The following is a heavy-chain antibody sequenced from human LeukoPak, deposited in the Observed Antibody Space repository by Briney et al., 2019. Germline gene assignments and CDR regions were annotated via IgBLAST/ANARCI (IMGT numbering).Heavy chain of an antibody. Sequence: SVKVSCKASGGTFSSYAICWVRQAPGQGLEWMGRIIPILGIANYAQKFQGRVTITADKSTSTAYMELSSLRSEDTAVYYCARDQVVVRGVGNYWGQGTLVTVSS. CDR2: IIPILGIA. V-gene: IGHV1-69*04. CDR1: GGTFSSYA. D-gene: IGHD3-10*01. J-gene: IGHJ4*02. CDR3: ARDQVVVRGVGNY.